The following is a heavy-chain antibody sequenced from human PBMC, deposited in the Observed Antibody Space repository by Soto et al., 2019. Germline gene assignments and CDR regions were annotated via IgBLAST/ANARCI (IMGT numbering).Heavy chain of an antibody. Sequence: ASVKVSCKASGYTFTGYYMHWVRQAPGQGLEWMGWINPNSGGTNYAQKFQGRVTITRDTSISTAYMELSRLRSDDTAVYYCARVLRFSSGFDYWGQGTLVTVSS. CDR3: ARVLRFSSGFDY. V-gene: IGHV1-2*02. CDR2: INPNSGGT. CDR1: GYTFTGYY. J-gene: IGHJ4*02. D-gene: IGHD3-3*01.